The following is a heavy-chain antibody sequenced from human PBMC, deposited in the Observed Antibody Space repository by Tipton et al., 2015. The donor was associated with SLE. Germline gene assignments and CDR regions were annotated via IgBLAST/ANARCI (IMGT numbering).Heavy chain of an antibody. CDR1: GFTFSGSA. D-gene: IGHD5-18*01. Sequence: SLRLSCAASGFTFSGSAMHWVRQASGKGLEWVGRIRSKANSYATAYAASVKGRFTISRDDSKNTAYLQMNSLKTEDTAVYYCTKERAAMVYYFDYWGQGTLVTVSS. V-gene: IGHV3-73*01. CDR2: IRSKANSYAT. CDR3: TKERAAMVYYFDY. J-gene: IGHJ4*02.